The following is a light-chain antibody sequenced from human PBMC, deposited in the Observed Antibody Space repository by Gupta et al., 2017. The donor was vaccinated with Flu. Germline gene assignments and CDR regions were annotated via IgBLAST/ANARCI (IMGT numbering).Light chain of an antibody. CDR3: QQYDRYPWT. J-gene: IGKJ1*01. Sequence: DIQMTQSPSTLSASVGDRVTITCRASRSIANWLAWFQQKPGTAPKVLISKATELKSVIPSRFSDSGSETEFTLTINNVQPDDFATYYCQQYDRYPWTFGQGTKVDIK. CDR1: RSIANW. CDR2: KAT. V-gene: IGKV1-5*03.